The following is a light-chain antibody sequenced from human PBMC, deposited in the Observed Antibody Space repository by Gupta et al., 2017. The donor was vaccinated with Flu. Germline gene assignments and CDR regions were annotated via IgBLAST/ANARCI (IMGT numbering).Light chain of an antibody. CDR1: QTISRY. V-gene: IGKV1-39*01. J-gene: IGKJ2*02. CDR3: QHTDSTPCP. CDR2: SAS. Sequence: DIQMTQSPSSLSASVGDRVTITCRASQTISRYLNWFQQKPGKAPKVLIYSASSWQRGVPSRFSGGGSETDFTLTISRRQPEDFADYYCQHTDSTPCPFGQGTKVEIK.